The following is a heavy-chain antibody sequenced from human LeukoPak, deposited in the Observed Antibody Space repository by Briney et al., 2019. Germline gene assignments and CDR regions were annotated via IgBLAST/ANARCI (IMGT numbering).Heavy chain of an antibody. CDR1: GYTFTGYY. J-gene: IGHJ4*02. CDR3: ARVANEGGYYFDY. D-gene: IGHD1-1*01. V-gene: IGHV1-2*02. Sequence: ASVKVSCKASGYTFTGYYMHWVRQALGQGLEWMGWINPNSGGTNYAQKFQGRVTMTRDTSISTAYMELSRLRSDDTAVYYCARVANEGGYYFDYWGQGTLVTVSS. CDR2: INPNSGGT.